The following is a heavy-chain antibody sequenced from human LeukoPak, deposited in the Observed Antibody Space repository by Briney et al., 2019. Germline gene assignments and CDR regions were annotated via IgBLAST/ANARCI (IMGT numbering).Heavy chain of an antibody. CDR1: GFTFSSYS. J-gene: IGHJ4*02. CDR2: ISSGSSYI. V-gene: IGHV3-21*01. Sequence: SGGSLRLSCAASGFTFSSYSMNWVRQAPGKGLEWVSSISSGSSYIYYADSVKGRFTISRDNATNSLYLQMNSLRAEDTAVYYCASQLHLIAARPGDYWGQGTLVTVSS. CDR3: ASQLHLIAARPGDY. D-gene: IGHD6-6*01.